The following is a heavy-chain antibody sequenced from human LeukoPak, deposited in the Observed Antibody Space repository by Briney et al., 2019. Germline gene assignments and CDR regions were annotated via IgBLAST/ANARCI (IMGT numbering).Heavy chain of an antibody. CDR3: ARDRITMVRARSFYGMDV. CDR2: IYYSGST. V-gene: IGHV4-31*03. D-gene: IGHD3-10*01. J-gene: IGHJ6*02. CDR1: GGSISSGGYY. Sequence: SETLSLTCTVSGGSISSGGYYWSWIRQHPGKGLEWIGYIYYSGSTYYNPSLKSRVTISVDTAKNQFSLKLSSVTAADTAVYYCARDRITMVRARSFYGMDVWGQGTTVTVSS.